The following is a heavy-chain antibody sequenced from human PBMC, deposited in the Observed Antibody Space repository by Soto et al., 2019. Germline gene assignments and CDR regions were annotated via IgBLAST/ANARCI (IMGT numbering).Heavy chain of an antibody. Sequence: PGGSLRLSCAASGFTVSSNYMSWVRQAPGKGLEWVSVIYSGGSTYYADSVKGRFTISRDNAKNSLYLQMNSLRAEDTAVYYCATHNSSSWYYWGQGTLVTVSS. CDR3: ATHNSSSWYY. CDR1: GFTVSSNY. V-gene: IGHV3-66*01. J-gene: IGHJ4*02. D-gene: IGHD6-6*01. CDR2: IYSGGST.